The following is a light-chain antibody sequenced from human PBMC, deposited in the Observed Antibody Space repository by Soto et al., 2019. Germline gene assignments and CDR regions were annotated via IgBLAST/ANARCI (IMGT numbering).Light chain of an antibody. J-gene: IGLJ1*01. CDR2: DVS. CDR3: SSYTSSSTYV. Sequence: QSALTQPASVSGSPGKSITFSCTGTSSDVGGYNYVSWYQQHPGKAPKLMIYDVSNRPSGVSNRFSGTKSGNTASLTISGLQAEDEADYYCSSYTSSSTYVFGTGTKLTVL. CDR1: SSDVGGYNY. V-gene: IGLV2-14*01.